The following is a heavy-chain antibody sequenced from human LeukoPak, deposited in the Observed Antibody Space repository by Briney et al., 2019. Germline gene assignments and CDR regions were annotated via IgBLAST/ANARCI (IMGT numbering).Heavy chain of an antibody. CDR3: ARLLSGRYYYNYFDP. V-gene: IGHV5-51*01. CDR2: IYPADSDT. D-gene: IGHD1-26*01. J-gene: IGHJ5*02. Sequence: GESLTISCKASGYTFATSWIGWVRQMPGKGLEWMGIIYPADSDTRYSPSLQGQVTISADKSISTAYLQWNSLKASDTAMYYCARLLSGRYYYNYFDPWGQGTLVTVSS. CDR1: GYTFATSW.